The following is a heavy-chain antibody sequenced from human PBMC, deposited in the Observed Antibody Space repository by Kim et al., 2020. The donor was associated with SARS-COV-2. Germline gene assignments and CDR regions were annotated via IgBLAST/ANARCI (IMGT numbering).Heavy chain of an antibody. CDR3: ARGAHGVVVTDAFDI. V-gene: IGHV4-59*01. CDR1: GGSISSYY. Sequence: SETLSLTCTVSGGSISSYYWSWIRQPPGKGLQWIGYIYYSGSTNYNPSLKSRVTISVDTSKNQFSLKLSSVTAADTAVYYCARGAHGVVVTDAFDIWGQWTMVTVSS. D-gene: IGHD2-15*01. CDR2: IYYSGST. J-gene: IGHJ3*02.